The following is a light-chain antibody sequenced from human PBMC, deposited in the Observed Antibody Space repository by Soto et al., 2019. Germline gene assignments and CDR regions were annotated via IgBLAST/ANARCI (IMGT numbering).Light chain of an antibody. V-gene: IGKV3-15*01. CDR3: QQHNHWPS. J-gene: IGKJ2*01. CDR2: SAS. CDR1: QSIASN. Sequence: EIVMTQSPATLPVSPGESATLSCRASQSIASNLAWYQQKPGQAPRLLIHSASARATGIPPRFSGRGSGTEFTLTISSLQSEDFAVYYCQQHNHWPSFGQGTNLEIK.